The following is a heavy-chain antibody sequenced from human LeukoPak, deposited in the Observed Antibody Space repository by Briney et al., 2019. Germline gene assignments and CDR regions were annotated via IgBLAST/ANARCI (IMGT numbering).Heavy chain of an antibody. Sequence: GGSLRLSCAASGFTFTNYWMTWVRQSPGKGLEWVAYIKQDGSDKYYVDSVEGRFTISRDNAKNSLYLQMNNPRAEDTAVYYCASSFLAGPLDYWGQGTLVTVSS. J-gene: IGHJ4*02. V-gene: IGHV3-7*02. CDR3: ASSFLAGPLDY. CDR2: IKQDGSDK. CDR1: GFTFTNYW. D-gene: IGHD6-19*01.